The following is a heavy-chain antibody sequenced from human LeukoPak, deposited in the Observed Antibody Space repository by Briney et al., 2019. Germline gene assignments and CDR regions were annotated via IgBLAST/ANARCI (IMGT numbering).Heavy chain of an antibody. Sequence: SETLSLTCTVSGGSISSYSWSWIRQPPGKGLEWIGYIYYSGSTNYNPSPKSRVTISVDTSKNQFSLKLSSVTAADTAVYYCASQQLNDAFDIWGQGTMVTVSS. CDR1: GGSISSYS. V-gene: IGHV4-59*01. D-gene: IGHD6-13*01. CDR2: IYYSGST. J-gene: IGHJ3*02. CDR3: ASQQLNDAFDI.